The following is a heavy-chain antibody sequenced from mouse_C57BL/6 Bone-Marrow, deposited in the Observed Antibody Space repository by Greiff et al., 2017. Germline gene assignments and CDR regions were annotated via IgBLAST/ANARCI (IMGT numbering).Heavy chain of an antibody. V-gene: IGHV1-75*01. J-gene: IGHJ3*01. CDR1: GYTFTDYY. CDR3: ARGLSYGSSYAWFAY. Sequence: QVQLQQSGPELVKPGASVKISCKASGYTFTDYYINWVKQRPGQGLEWIGWIVPGSGSTYYNEKLKGKATLTVDKSSSTSYMLLSSLTSEDSAVYFCARGLSYGSSYAWFAYWGQGTLVTVSA. CDR2: IVPGSGST. D-gene: IGHD1-1*01.